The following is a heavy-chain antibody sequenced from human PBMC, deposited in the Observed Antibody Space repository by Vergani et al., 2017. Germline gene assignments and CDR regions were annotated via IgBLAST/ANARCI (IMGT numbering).Heavy chain of an antibody. J-gene: IGHJ4*02. V-gene: IGHV5-51*01. CDR2: IYPGDSDT. CDR1: GYTFTSYW. D-gene: IGHD3-22*01. CDR3: ARGVKYYYDSSGYYYPD. Sequence: EVQLVQSGAEVKKPGESLKISCKGYGYTFTSYWIGWVRQMPGKGLEWMGIIYPGDSDTRYSPSFQGQVTISADKSISTAYLQWSSLKASDTAMYYCARGVKYYYDSSGYYYPDWGQGTLVTVSS.